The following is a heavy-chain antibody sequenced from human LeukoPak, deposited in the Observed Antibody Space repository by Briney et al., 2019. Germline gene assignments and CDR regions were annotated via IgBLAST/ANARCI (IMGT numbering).Heavy chain of an antibody. CDR2: ISYDGSNK. CDR3: AKDTALLRYSYGIFDY. V-gene: IGHV3-30*18. Sequence: GGSLRLSCVASGFSISTFWMTWVRQAPGKGLEWVAVISYDGSNKYYADSVKGRFTISRDNSKNTLYLQMNSLRAEDTAVYYCAKDTALLRYSYGIFDYWGQGTLVTVSS. D-gene: IGHD5-18*01. J-gene: IGHJ4*02. CDR1: GFSISTFW.